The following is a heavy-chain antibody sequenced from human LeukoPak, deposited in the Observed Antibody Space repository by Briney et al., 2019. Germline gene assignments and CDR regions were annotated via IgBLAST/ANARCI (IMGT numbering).Heavy chain of an antibody. CDR1: GYTFTGYY. V-gene: IGHV1-46*01. Sequence: ASVKVSCKASGYTFTGYYMHWVRQAPGQGLEWMGIINPSGGSTSYAQKFQGRVTMTRDTSTSTVYMELSSLRSEDTAVYYCATLTGTSPIDYWGQGTLVTVSS. D-gene: IGHD1-7*01. J-gene: IGHJ4*02. CDR2: INPSGGST. CDR3: ATLTGTSPIDY.